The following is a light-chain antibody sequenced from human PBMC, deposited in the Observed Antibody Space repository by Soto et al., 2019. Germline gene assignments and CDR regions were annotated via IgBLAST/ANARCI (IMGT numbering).Light chain of an antibody. CDR1: QSISSNY. Sequence: EIVLTQSPGTLSLSPGETLTLSCRASQSISSNYVAWFQHKPGQAPRLLIYGASSRAPGIPERFSGSGSGTDFSLTINRLEPEDSAVFYCQQYGYPQLTFGGGTKVEIK. CDR2: GAS. CDR3: QQYGYPQLT. J-gene: IGKJ4*01. V-gene: IGKV3-20*01.